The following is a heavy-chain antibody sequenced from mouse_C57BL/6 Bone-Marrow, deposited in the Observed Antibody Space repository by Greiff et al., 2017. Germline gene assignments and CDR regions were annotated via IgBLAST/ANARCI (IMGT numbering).Heavy chain of an antibody. CDR1: GYTFTSYW. D-gene: IGHD2-4*01. CDR3: AREDVDYDVSWFAY. CDR2: IYPGSGST. Sequence: QVQLQQPGAELVKPGASVKMSCKASGYTFTSYWITWVKQRPGQGLEWIGDIYPGSGSTNYNEKFKSKATLTVDTSSSTAYMQLSSLTSEDSAVYYCAREDVDYDVSWFAYWGQGTLVTVSA. V-gene: IGHV1-55*01. J-gene: IGHJ3*01.